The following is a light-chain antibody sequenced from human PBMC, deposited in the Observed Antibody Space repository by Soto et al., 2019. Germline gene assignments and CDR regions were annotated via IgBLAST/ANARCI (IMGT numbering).Light chain of an antibody. V-gene: IGLV2-23*01. CDR1: SSDIGSYDL. J-gene: IGLJ1*01. CDR3: CSYAGSRTYV. Sequence: QSALTQPASVSGPLGQSIVISCTGSSSDIGSYDLVSWYQQYPGKAPKVVIFEGTKRPSGVSNRFSGYKSGNTASLTISGLQTEDEADYYCCSYAGSRTYVFGAGTKVTVL. CDR2: EGT.